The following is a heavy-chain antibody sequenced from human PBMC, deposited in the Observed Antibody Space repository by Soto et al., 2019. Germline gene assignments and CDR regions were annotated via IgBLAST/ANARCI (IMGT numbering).Heavy chain of an antibody. Sequence: SETLSLTCTVSGGSISSYYWSWIRQPPGKGLEWIGYIYYSGSTNYNPSLKSRVTISVDTSKNQFSLKLSSVTAADAAVYYCARVGFNWNDDYYGMDVWGQGTTVTVSS. CDR2: IYYSGST. V-gene: IGHV4-59*12. D-gene: IGHD1-20*01. CDR3: ARVGFNWNDDYYGMDV. CDR1: GGSISSYY. J-gene: IGHJ6*02.